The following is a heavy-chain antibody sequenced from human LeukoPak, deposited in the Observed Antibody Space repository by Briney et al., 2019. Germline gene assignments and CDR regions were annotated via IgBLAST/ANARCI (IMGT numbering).Heavy chain of an antibody. D-gene: IGHD2-15*01. CDR1: GGSISSSSYY. CDR2: IYYSGST. J-gene: IGHJ4*02. V-gene: IGHV4-39*01. Sequence: SETLSLTCTVSGGSISSSSYYWGWIRQPPGKGLEWIGSIYYSGSTYCNPSLKSRVTISVDTSKNQFSLKLSSVTAADTAVYYCARLEDIVVVVAARLWGQGTLVTVSS. CDR3: ARLEDIVVVVAARL.